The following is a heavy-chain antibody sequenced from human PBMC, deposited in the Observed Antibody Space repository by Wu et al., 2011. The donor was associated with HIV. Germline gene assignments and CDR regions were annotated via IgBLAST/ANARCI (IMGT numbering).Heavy chain of an antibody. CDR2: ITVYNGNT. D-gene: IGHD6-6*01. CDR3: ARDPYSSSFYYYYFMDV. CDR1: GYTFTSYG. Sequence: QVQLVQSGAEVKKPGASVKVSCKASGYTFTSYGISWVRQAPGQGLEWMGWITVYNGNTNYPQKFQGRVTMTRDTSITTAYMELSRLRSDDTAVYYCARDPYSSSFYYYYFMDVWGKGTTVTVSS. J-gene: IGHJ6*03. V-gene: IGHV1-18*01.